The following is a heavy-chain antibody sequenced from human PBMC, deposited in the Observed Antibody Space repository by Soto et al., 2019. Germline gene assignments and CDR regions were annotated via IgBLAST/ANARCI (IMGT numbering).Heavy chain of an antibody. V-gene: IGHV3-23*01. Sequence: HPGGSLRLSCAASGFTFSSYPMSWVRQAPGKGLEWVSAISGSGGSTYYADSVKGRFTISRDNSKNTLYLQMNSLRAEDTAVSYCKASDYYGMDVWGQGTTVTVSS. J-gene: IGHJ6*02. CDR2: ISGSGGST. CDR1: GFTFSSYP. CDR3: KASDYYGMDV.